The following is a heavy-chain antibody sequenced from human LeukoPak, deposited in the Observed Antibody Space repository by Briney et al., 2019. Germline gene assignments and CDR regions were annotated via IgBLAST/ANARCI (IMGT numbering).Heavy chain of an antibody. CDR3: ARYREGPWFDP. J-gene: IGHJ5*02. V-gene: IGHV1-69*04. CDR2: IIPILGIA. Sequence: SVKVSCKASGGTFSSYAISWVRQAPGQGLEWMGRIIPILGIANYAQKFQGRVTITADKSTSTAYMELSSLRSEDTAVYYCARYREGPWFDPWGQGTLVTVSS. D-gene: IGHD1-26*01. CDR1: GGTFSSYA.